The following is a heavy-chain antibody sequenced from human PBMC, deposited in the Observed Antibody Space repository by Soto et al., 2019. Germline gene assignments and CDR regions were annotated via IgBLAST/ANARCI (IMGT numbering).Heavy chain of an antibody. J-gene: IGHJ6*02. D-gene: IGHD3-3*02. CDR1: GGTFSTSA. V-gene: IGHV1-69*12. Sequence: QVQLMQSGAEVKEPGSSVKVSCKASGGTFSTSATSWVRQAPGEGLEWVGGIMPVFATPDYAQKFQGRVTISADESTTTAYLELTSLTTDDTAVYYCARDKDRQQLGGNYYYILDVWGQGTAITVSS. CDR3: ARDKDRQQLGGNYYYILDV. CDR2: IMPVFATP.